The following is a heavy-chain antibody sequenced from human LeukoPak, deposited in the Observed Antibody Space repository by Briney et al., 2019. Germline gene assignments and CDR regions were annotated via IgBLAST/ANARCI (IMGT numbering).Heavy chain of an antibody. CDR2: MNPNSGNT. D-gene: IGHD3-3*01. Sequence: ASVKVSCKASEYTFTSYDINWVRQATGQGLEWMGWMNPNSGNTGYAQKFQGRVTMTRNTSISTAYMELSSLRSEDTAVYYCARFGEDIRITIFGVVIRGRWFDPWGQGTLATVSS. CDR1: EYTFTSYD. V-gene: IGHV1-8*01. J-gene: IGHJ5*02. CDR3: ARFGEDIRITIFGVVIRGRWFDP.